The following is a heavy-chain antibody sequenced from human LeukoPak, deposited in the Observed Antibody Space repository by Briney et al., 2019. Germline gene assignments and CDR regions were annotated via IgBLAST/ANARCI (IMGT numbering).Heavy chain of an antibody. Sequence: PGGSLRLSCAASGFTFSSYAMHWVRQAPGKGLEWVAVISYDGSNKYYADSVKGRFTISRDNSKNTLYLQMNSLRAEDTAVYYCARDLLVFAQDRYHDAFDIWGQGTMVTVSS. J-gene: IGHJ3*02. CDR1: GFTFSSYA. CDR3: ARDLLVFAQDRYHDAFDI. V-gene: IGHV3-30-3*01. D-gene: IGHD1-14*01. CDR2: ISYDGSNK.